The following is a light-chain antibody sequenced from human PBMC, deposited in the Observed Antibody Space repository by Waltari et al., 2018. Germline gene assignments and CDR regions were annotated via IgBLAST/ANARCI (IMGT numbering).Light chain of an antibody. CDR1: PGLVRHDGNTF. CDR2: KIA. Sequence: DVVLTQSPLSLPVTLGQPASIPCTSSPGLVRHDGNTFLYWFQQMPGQSPRRLIYKIANRDSGVPDRFSGSGSGTDFTLKISRVEAEDVGVYYCMQHSFWPLTFGGGTKVEIK. V-gene: IGKV2-30*02. J-gene: IGKJ4*01. CDR3: MQHSFWPLT.